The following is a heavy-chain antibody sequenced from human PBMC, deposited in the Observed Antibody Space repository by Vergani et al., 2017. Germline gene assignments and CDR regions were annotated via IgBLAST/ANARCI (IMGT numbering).Heavy chain of an antibody. V-gene: IGHV1-69*09. CDR3: ASPSGIYYYYGMDV. CDR2: IIPILGIA. Sequence: VQLVESGGGLVKPGGSLRLSCAASGFTFSSYTISWVRQAPGQGLEWMGRIIPILGIANYAQKFQGRVTITADKSTSTAYMELSSLRSEDTAVYYCASPSGIYYYYGMDVWGQGTTVTVSS. D-gene: IGHD6-25*01. J-gene: IGHJ6*02. CDR1: GFTFSSYT.